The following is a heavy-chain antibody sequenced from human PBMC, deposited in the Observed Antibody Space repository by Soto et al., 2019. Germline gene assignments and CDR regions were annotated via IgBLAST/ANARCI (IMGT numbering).Heavy chain of an antibody. V-gene: IGHV1-18*01. D-gene: IGHD3-9*01. Sequence: QVQLVQSGAEVKKPGASVKVSCKASGYTFTSYGISWVRQAPGQGREWMGWISAYNGNTNYAQKLQGRVTMTTDTSMSRAYLELRSLRSDDTAVYYCARGADTYYDILTGYSSGEKSFDYWGQGTLVTVSS. J-gene: IGHJ4*02. CDR3: ARGADTYYDILTGYSSGEKSFDY. CDR2: ISAYNGNT. CDR1: GYTFTSYG.